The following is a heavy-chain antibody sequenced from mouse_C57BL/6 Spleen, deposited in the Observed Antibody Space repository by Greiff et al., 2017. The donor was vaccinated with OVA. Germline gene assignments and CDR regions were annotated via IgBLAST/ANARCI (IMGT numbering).Heavy chain of an antibody. Sequence: QVQLQQSGPELVKPGASVKISCKASGYAFSSSWMNWVKQRPGKGLEWIGRIYPGDGDTNYNGKFKDKATLTVDKSSSTAYMQRSSLTSEDSAVYYCARSLGPMDYWGQGTSVTVSS. J-gene: IGHJ4*01. CDR1: GYAFSSSW. CDR2: IYPGDGDT. CDR3: ARSLGPMDY. V-gene: IGHV1-82*01.